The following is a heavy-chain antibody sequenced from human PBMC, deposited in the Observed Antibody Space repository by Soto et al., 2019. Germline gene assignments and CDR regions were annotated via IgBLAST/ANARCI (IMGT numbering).Heavy chain of an antibody. Sequence: ASVKVSCKASGNIFTSYYIHWVRQAPGQGLQWMGIFDPSGAGTNYAHKFEGRVTMTWDTSTSTAYLELRSLTSDDTAVYYCARDQTTYLFESWGQGTLVTVSS. V-gene: IGHV1-46*01. J-gene: IGHJ4*02. D-gene: IGHD1-1*01. CDR1: GNIFTSYY. CDR2: FDPSGAGT. CDR3: ARDQTTYLFES.